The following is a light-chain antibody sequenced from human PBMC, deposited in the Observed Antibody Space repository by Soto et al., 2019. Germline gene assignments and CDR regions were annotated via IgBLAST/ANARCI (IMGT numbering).Light chain of an antibody. V-gene: IGKV1-39*01. J-gene: IGKJ5*01. CDR3: QQSYRIPT. CDR2: SAS. Sequence: MYQSPSSLSASEEDRVTITCRASQSISSYLNWYQQKPGKAPKLLISSASNLQSGVPSRFSGSGSGTDFTLTIRSLQPEDYATYYCQQSYRIPTFCHVTRLENK. CDR1: QSISSY.